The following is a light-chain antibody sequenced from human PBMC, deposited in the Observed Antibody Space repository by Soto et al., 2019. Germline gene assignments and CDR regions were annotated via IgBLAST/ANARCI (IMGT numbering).Light chain of an antibody. Sequence: EIVMTQSPATLSVSPGERVTLSCRASQSVSSYLAWYQQKPGQPPRLLIYDASTRATGIPARFSGSGSGTEFPLTVTSLQSEDFAIYYCHQYNTWPFFTFGPGTRVDI. V-gene: IGKV3-15*01. CDR3: HQYNTWPFFT. J-gene: IGKJ3*01. CDR2: DAS. CDR1: QSVSSY.